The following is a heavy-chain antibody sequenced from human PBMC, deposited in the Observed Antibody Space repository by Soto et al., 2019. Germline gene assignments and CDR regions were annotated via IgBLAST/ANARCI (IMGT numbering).Heavy chain of an antibody. CDR3: AKVSARYYYYGMDV. J-gene: IGHJ6*02. D-gene: IGHD2-8*01. CDR2: IIPIFGTA. Sequence: QVQLVQYGAEVKKPGASVKVSCKSSGGTFSSYAISWVRQAPGQVLEWMGGIIPIFGTANYAQKFQGRVTSTADDSTTTAYMELSSLRSEDTAVDYCAKVSARYYYYGMDVWGQWTTVTVSS. CDR1: GGTFSSYA. V-gene: IGHV1-69*12.